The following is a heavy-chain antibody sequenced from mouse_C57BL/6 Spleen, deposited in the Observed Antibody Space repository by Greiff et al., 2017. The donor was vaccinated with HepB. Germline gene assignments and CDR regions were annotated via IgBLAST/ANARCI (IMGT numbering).Heavy chain of an antibody. J-gene: IGHJ3*01. D-gene: IGHD2-1*01. CDR2: INPNNGGT. V-gene: IGHV1-26*01. CDR1: GYTFTDYY. Sequence: EVQLQQSGPELVKPGASVKISCKASGYTFTDYYMNWVKQSHGKSLEWIGDINPNNGGTSYNQKFKGKATLTVDKSSRPAYMELRSLTSAASAVYYCARKRGFYYPFAYWGQGTLVTVSA. CDR3: ARKRGFYYPFAY.